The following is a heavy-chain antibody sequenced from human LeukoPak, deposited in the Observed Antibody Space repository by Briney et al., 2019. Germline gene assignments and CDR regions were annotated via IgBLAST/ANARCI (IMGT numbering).Heavy chain of an antibody. CDR1: GFIFSSYA. D-gene: IGHD6-6*01. CDR3: ARESIAAFDY. V-gene: IGHV3-23*01. Sequence: PGGSLRLSCAASGFIFSSYAMSWVRRAPGKGLEWVSAISGSGGSTYYADSVKGRFTISRDNSKNTRYLQMNSLRAEDTAVYYCARESIAAFDYWGQGTLVTVSS. J-gene: IGHJ4*02. CDR2: ISGSGGST.